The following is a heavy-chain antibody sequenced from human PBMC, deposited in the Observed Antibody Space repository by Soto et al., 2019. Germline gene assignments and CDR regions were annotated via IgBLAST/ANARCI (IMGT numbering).Heavy chain of an antibody. D-gene: IGHD2-15*01. Sequence: PGGSLRLSCAACGFTFSSYGMHWVRQAPGKGLEWVAVIWYDGSNKYYADSVKGRFTISRDNSKNTLYLQMNSLRAEDTAVYYCVRGGGGGLFDPWGQGTMVTVSS. CDR2: IWYDGSNK. CDR1: GFTFSSYG. J-gene: IGHJ5*02. V-gene: IGHV3-33*01. CDR3: VRGGGGGLFDP.